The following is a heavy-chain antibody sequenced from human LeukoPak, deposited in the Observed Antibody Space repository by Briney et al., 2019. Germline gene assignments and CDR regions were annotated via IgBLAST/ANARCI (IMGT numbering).Heavy chain of an antibody. CDR1: GGSITGYY. Sequence: SETLSLTCAVYGGSITGYYWSWIRQPPGKGLEWIGEINHSGSTNYNPSLKSRVTISVDTSKNQFSLKLSSVTAADTAVYYCARGLLRFLGGWAYYFDYWGQGTLVTVSS. D-gene: IGHD3-3*01. V-gene: IGHV4-34*01. J-gene: IGHJ4*02. CDR3: ARGLLRFLGGWAYYFDY. CDR2: INHSGST.